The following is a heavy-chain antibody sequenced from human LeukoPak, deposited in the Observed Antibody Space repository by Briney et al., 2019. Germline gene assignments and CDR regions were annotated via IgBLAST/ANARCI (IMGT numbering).Heavy chain of an antibody. CDR3: ARDPLNGALDI. V-gene: IGHV3-7*01. J-gene: IGHJ3*02. CDR1: GFSFSGSW. CDR2: MNPDGSTI. Sequence: GGSLRLTCTASGFSFSGSWMSWVRQLPGKGLEWLADMNPDGSTIVYVDSVKGRFTISRNNAKNSVYLQMDGLRAEDTAVYYCARDPLNGALDIWGQGTLVTVSS.